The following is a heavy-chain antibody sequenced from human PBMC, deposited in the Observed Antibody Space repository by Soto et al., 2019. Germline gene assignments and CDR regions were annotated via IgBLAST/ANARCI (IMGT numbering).Heavy chain of an antibody. CDR2: ISYAGSNK. Sequence: QVQLVESGGGVVQPGRSLRLSCAASGFTFSSYGMHWVRQAPGKGLEWVAVISYAGSNKYYADSVKGRFTISRDNSKNTLYLQMNSLRAEDTAVYYCAKPTVTIRTFDYWGQGTMVTVSS. V-gene: IGHV3-30*18. CDR3: AKPTVTIRTFDY. CDR1: GFTFSSYG. J-gene: IGHJ4*02. D-gene: IGHD4-17*01.